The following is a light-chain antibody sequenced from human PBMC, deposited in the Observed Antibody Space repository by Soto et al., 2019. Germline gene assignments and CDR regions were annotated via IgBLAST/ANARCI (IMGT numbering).Light chain of an antibody. V-gene: IGKV1-5*03. J-gene: IGKJ1*01. CDR1: QSISSW. Sequence: DIQMTQSPATLSASVGDRVTITRRASQSISSWLAWYQQKPGKAPKLLMYKASSLESGVPSRFSGSGSGTEFTLTISSLQPEDFATYYCLQDYNYPWTFGQGTKVDIK. CDR2: KAS. CDR3: LQDYNYPWT.